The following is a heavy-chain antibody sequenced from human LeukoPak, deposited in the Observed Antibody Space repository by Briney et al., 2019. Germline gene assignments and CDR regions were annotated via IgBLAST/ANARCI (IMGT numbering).Heavy chain of an antibody. J-gene: IGHJ6*03. CDR1: GYTFTSYA. V-gene: IGHV1-18*01. CDR2: ISAYNGNT. CDR3: ARASYYYYYMDV. Sequence: ASVKVSCKASGYTFTSYAMNWVRQAPGQGLEWMGWISAYNGNTNYAQKLQGRVTMTTDTSTSTAYMELRSLRSDDTAVYYCARASYYYYYMDVWGKGTTVTVSS.